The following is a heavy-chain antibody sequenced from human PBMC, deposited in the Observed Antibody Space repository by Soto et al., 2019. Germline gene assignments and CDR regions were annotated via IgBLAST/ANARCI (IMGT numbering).Heavy chain of an antibody. Sequence: ASVKVSCKASGYTFTSYGISWVRQAPGQGLEWTGWISAYNGNTNYAQKLQGRVTMTTDTSTSTAYMELRSLRSDDTAVYYCARDLSITIFHDAFDIWGQGTMVTVSS. V-gene: IGHV1-18*01. CDR3: ARDLSITIFHDAFDI. CDR1: GYTFTSYG. J-gene: IGHJ3*02. CDR2: ISAYNGNT. D-gene: IGHD3-9*01.